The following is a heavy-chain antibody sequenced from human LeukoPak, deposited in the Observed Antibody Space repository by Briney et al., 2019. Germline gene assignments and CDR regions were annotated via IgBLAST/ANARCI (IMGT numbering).Heavy chain of an antibody. CDR1: GFTFSSYS. CDR3: ARVRNLRGDY. J-gene: IGHJ4*02. Sequence: GGSLRLSCAASGFTFSSYSMIWVRQAPGKGLEWVSYISSGSSTIHYADSVKGRFTISRDNAKNSLYLQMNSLRAEDTAVYYCARVRNLRGDYWGQGTLVTVSS. V-gene: IGHV3-48*01. D-gene: IGHD4-17*01. CDR2: ISSGSSTI.